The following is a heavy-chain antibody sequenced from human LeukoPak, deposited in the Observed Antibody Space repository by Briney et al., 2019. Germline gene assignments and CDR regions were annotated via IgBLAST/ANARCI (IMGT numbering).Heavy chain of an antibody. D-gene: IGHD2-15*01. Sequence: PSETLSLTYTVSDGSMSMYYWSWIRQSPGKGLEWIGYIFHNGDTKYNPTLKSRLTFSVDTSKNQFYLNLTSVTAADTAVYYCARGGYSRGTFDFWGQGTLVTVSS. CDR1: DGSMSMYY. J-gene: IGHJ4*02. V-gene: IGHV4-59*01. CDR2: IFHNGDT. CDR3: ARGGYSRGTFDF.